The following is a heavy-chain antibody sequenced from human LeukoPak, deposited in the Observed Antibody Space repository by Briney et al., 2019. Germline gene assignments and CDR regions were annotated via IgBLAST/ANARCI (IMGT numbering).Heavy chain of an antibody. V-gene: IGHV1-18*01. CDR1: GYTLSSYG. J-gene: IGHJ4*02. Sequence: ASVKVSCKPSGYTLSSYGISWVRQAPGQGLEWMGGISDYNGNTNHAQKFQGRVTMTTDTSTSTAYMELRSLRSDDTAVYYCAREYCSSTSCYGVDYWGQGTLVTVSS. CDR2: ISDYNGNT. D-gene: IGHD2-2*01. CDR3: AREYCSSTSCYGVDY.